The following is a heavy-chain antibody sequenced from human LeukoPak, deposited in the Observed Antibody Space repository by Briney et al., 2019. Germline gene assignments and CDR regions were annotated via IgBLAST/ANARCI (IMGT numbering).Heavy chain of an antibody. CDR1: GYSTSSGYY. Sequence: SSETLSLTCTVSGYSTSSGYYWGWIRQPPGKGLEWIGSIYHSGSTYYNPSLKSRVTISVDTSKNQFSLKLSSVTAADTAVYYCARDRDVGNAFDIWGQGTMVTVPS. V-gene: IGHV4-38-2*02. J-gene: IGHJ3*02. CDR3: ARDRDVGNAFDI. D-gene: IGHD5-24*01. CDR2: IYHSGST.